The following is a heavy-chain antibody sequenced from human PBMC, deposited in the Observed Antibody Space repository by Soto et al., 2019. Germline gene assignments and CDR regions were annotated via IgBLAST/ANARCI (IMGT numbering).Heavy chain of an antibody. CDR1: GYTFTSYY. V-gene: IGHV1-46*01. CDR3: ARGGIPNSSGWAPRANWFDP. Sequence: ASVKVSCKASGYTFTSYYMHWVRQAPGQGLEGMGIINPSGGSTSYAQKFQGRVTMTRDTSTSTVYMELSSLRSEDTAVYYCARGGIPNSSGWAPRANWFDPWGQGTLVTVSS. D-gene: IGHD6-19*01. J-gene: IGHJ5*02. CDR2: INPSGGST.